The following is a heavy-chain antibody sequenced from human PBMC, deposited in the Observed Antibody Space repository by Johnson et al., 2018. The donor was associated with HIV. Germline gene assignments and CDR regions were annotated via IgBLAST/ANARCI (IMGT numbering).Heavy chain of an antibody. CDR3: AKGSNRWELLQDAFDI. CDR2: IWYDGSNK. V-gene: IGHV3-33*06. Sequence: QVQLVESGGGVVQPGRSLRLSCAASGFTFSSYGMHWVRQAPGKGLEWVAVIWYDGSNKYYADSVKGRFTISRDNSKNTLYLQLNSLRAEDTAVYYCAKGSNRWELLQDAFDIWGQGTMVTVSS. J-gene: IGHJ3*02. D-gene: IGHD1-26*01. CDR1: GFTFSSYG.